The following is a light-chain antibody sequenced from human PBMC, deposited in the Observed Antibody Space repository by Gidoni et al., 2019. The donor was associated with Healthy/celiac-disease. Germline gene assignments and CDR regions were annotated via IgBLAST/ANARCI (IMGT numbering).Light chain of an antibody. V-gene: IGKV1-5*01. CDR3: QQYNSYGT. CDR1: QSISSW. J-gene: IGKJ1*01. Sequence: DIQMTQSPSTLSASVGDRVTITCRARQSISSWLAWYQQKPGKAPKLLIYDASSLESGVPSRFSGSGSGTEFTLTISSLQPDDFATYYCQQYNSYGTFGQGTKVEIK. CDR2: DAS.